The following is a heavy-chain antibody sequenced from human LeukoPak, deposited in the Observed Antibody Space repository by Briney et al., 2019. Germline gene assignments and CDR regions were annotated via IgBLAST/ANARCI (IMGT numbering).Heavy chain of an antibody. J-gene: IGHJ4*02. D-gene: IGHD5-24*01. CDR3: AREGRRDGYNTESREFDY. CDR2: INSNGGST. V-gene: IGHV3-64*01. Sequence: GSLRLSIAASGFTFSSYAMDWVRQAPGKGLEIVSAINSNGGSTYYANSVKGRFTISRDNSKNTLYLQMGSLRAEDMAVYYCAREGRRDGYNTESREFDYWGQGTLVTVSS. CDR1: GFTFSSYA.